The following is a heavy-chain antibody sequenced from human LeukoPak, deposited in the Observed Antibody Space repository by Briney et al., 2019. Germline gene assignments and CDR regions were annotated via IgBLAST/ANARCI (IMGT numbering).Heavy chain of an antibody. CDR1: GGFLSPYY. D-gene: IGHD2-15*01. CDR2: IYASGST. Sequence: PSETLSLTCTVSGGFLSPYYGSWIRQPAGKGLERIGRIYASGSTKYNPSLESRGTMSVDTSKNQFSLQLSSVTAADTAVYYCARVGVAAASNPFFFDYWGLGTLVIVSS. CDR3: ARVGVAAASNPFFFDY. V-gene: IGHV4-4*07. J-gene: IGHJ4*02.